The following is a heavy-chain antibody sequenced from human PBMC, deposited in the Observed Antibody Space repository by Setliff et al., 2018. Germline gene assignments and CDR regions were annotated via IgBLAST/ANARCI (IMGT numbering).Heavy chain of an antibody. CDR1: GASINSGTYS. CDR2: ISSSGST. V-gene: IGHV4-61*02. Sequence: PSETLSLTCAVSGASINSGTYSWSWIRQSGGKGLEWIGRISSSGSTTSNPSLKSRVTILLDMSSNQFSLDLTSVTAADTAVYYCRFWSGYYKNDYWGRGTLVTVSS. CDR3: RFWSGYYKNDY. J-gene: IGHJ4*02. D-gene: IGHD3-3*01.